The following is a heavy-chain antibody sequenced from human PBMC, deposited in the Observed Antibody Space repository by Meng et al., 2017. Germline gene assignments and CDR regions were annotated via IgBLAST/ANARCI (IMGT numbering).Heavy chain of an antibody. CDR1: GLRFTDAW. J-gene: IGHJ4*02. Sequence: EVQVVAGGGGCVKPGGSLRLSCVGSGLRFTDAWMSWVRQAPGKGLEWVGRIERKSDGGTIYYAAPVKGRFTISRDDSKNTLYLQMDSLINEDTAVYFCATGAAAADHWGQGTLVTVSS. CDR2: IERKSDGGTI. V-gene: IGHV3-15*04. CDR3: ATGAAAADH. D-gene: IGHD6-13*01.